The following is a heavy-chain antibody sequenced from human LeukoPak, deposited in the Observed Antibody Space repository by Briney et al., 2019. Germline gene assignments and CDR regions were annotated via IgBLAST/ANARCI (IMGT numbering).Heavy chain of an antibody. J-gene: IGHJ4*02. CDR3: ARLSGAPVRHPIYHLDY. CDR2: IYHSGST. V-gene: IGHV4-38-2*01. Sequence: SETLSLTCAVSGYSISNDYYWGWVRQPPGKGLEWIGNIYHSGSTYKNSSLKSQLTMSLDTSKNQFSLKLISVTAADTAMYYCARLSGAPVRHPIYHLDYWGQGTLVTVSS. CDR1: GYSISNDYY. D-gene: IGHD2-2*02.